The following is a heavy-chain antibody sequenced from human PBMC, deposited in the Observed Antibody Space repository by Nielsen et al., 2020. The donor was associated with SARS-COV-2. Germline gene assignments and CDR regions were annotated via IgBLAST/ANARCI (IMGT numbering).Heavy chain of an antibody. J-gene: IGHJ4*02. CDR2: IYNRGGA. Sequence: LRLSCSVSGASINSGIYYWSWVRQHSGKGLEWIGYIYNRGGAYYNPSLRTRVTISADTSKNQFSLRLTSVTAADTAVYYCATARSTTFDYWGQGTLVTVSS. V-gene: IGHV4-31*03. CDR1: GASINSGIYY. D-gene: IGHD2-2*01. CDR3: ATARSTTFDY.